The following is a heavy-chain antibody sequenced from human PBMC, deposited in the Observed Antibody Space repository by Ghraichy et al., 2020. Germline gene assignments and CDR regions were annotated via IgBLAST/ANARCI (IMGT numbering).Heavy chain of an antibody. Sequence: GGSLRLSCAASGFTFSSYAMSWVRQAPGKGLEWVSGISGSGGSTYYADSVKGRCTISRDNSKNTQYLQMNSLRAEDTAVYYCAKLSGTTPYYAMDVWGQGTTVTVAS. CDR2: ISGSGGST. V-gene: IGHV3-23*01. J-gene: IGHJ6*02. D-gene: IGHD1-7*01. CDR1: GFTFSSYA. CDR3: AKLSGTTPYYAMDV.